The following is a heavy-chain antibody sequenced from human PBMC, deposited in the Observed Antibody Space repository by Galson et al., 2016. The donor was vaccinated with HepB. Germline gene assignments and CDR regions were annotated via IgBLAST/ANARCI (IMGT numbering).Heavy chain of an antibody. D-gene: IGHD1-1*01. CDR1: GFTFRNYN. J-gene: IGHJ4*02. CDR3: TRDYNWAIDY. V-gene: IGHV1-46*03. Sequence: SVKVSCKASGFTFRNYNMHWVRQAPGQGLEWMGIINRGGPGTIYAQKFQDRLTMTSDTSTSTVYMELRSLRSEDTALYYLTRDYNWAIDYWGQGTLVTVSS. CDR2: INRGGPGT.